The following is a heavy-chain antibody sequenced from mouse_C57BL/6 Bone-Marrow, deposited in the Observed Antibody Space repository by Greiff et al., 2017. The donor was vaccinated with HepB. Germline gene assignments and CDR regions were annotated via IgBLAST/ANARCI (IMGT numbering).Heavy chain of an antibody. D-gene: IGHD2-3*01. Sequence: VQLQQSGAELVKPGASVKISCKASGYAFSSYWMNWVKQRPGKGLEWIGQIYPGDGDTNYNGKFKGKATLTADKSSSTAYMQLSSLTSEDSAVYFCARYPIYDGYYYFDYWGQGTTLTVSS. V-gene: IGHV1-80*01. CDR1: GYAFSSYW. CDR3: ARYPIYDGYYYFDY. J-gene: IGHJ2*01. CDR2: IYPGDGDT.